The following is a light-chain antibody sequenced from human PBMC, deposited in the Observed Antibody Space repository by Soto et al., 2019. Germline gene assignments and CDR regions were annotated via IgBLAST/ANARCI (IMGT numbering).Light chain of an antibody. Sequence: EIVLTQSPATLSLSPGEKATLSCKAKQSISNSLGWYQQRRGQPPRLLIFDASNTATGIPARFSGSGSGTDFTLTISSLEAEDFAVYFCQQRADWPPTFGQGTRVEVK. CDR3: QQRADWPPT. CDR1: QSISNS. CDR2: DAS. J-gene: IGKJ1*01. V-gene: IGKV3-11*01.